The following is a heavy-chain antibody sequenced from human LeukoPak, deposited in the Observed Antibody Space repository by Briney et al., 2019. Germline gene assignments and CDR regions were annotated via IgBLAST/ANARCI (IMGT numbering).Heavy chain of an antibody. CDR3: ARVGYSSGRPFDY. CDR2: IYYSGST. D-gene: IGHD6-19*01. J-gene: IGHJ4*02. Sequence: SETLSLTCTVSGGSISSSSYYWGWIRQPPGKGLEWIGSIYYSGSTYYNPSLKSRVTMSVDTSKNQFSLKLSSVTAADTAVYYCARVGYSSGRPFDYWGQGTLVTVSS. CDR1: GGSISSSSYY. V-gene: IGHV4-39*07.